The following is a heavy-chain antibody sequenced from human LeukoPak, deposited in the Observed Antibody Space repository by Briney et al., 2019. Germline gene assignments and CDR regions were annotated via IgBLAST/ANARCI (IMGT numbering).Heavy chain of an antibody. Sequence: GGSLRLSCAASGFTFSSYAMSWVRQAPGKGLEWVSAISGSGGSTYYADSVKGRFTISRDNSKNTLYLQMNSLRAEDTAVYYCAKVRGSSGWSAPWFDYWGQGTLVTVSS. V-gene: IGHV3-23*01. CDR3: AKVRGSSGWSAPWFDY. D-gene: IGHD6-19*01. CDR1: GFTFSSYA. CDR2: ISGSGGST. J-gene: IGHJ4*02.